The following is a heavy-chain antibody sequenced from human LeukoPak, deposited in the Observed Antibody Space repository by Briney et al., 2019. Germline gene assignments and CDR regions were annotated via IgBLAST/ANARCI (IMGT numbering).Heavy chain of an antibody. Sequence: PETLSLTCAVYGGSSSVYYWSWGCHPPGKGLEWVGEINYIGSTNNNPSLKSRVTISKYTAKNQFTLMLNSVNAADTAEDYCAGGGWVLVGAFDICGQGTMVTVSS. CDR2: INYIGST. CDR1: GGSSSVYY. V-gene: IGHV4-34*01. J-gene: IGHJ3*02. CDR3: AGGGWVLVGAFDI. D-gene: IGHD6-6*01.